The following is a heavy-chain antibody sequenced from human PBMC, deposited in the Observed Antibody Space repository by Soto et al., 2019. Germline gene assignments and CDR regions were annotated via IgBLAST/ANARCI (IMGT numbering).Heavy chain of an antibody. V-gene: IGHV1-18*01. CDR1: GYTFTSYG. Sequence: QVQLVQSGPEVKKPGASVKVSCKTSGYTFTSYGIAWVRQAPGQGLEWMGWISTYKGNTNYAQKFQGRVTMTTDTSTSTAYMKLRSLRPDDTAVYYCATRSPAFDYWGQGTLVTVSS. CDR2: ISTYKGNT. CDR3: ATRSPAFDY. J-gene: IGHJ4*02.